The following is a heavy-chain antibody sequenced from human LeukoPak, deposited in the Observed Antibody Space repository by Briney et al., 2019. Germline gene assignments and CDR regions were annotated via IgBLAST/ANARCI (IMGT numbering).Heavy chain of an antibody. CDR1: GFTFSDAW. CDR3: ARGHYYGMDV. J-gene: IGHJ6*02. CDR2: INSDGSTT. V-gene: IGHV3-74*01. Sequence: GGSLRLSCAASGFTFSDAWMSWVRQAPGKGLVWVSPINSDGSTTSYADSVKGRFTISRDNAKNTLYLQMNSLRPEDTAVYYCARGHYYGMDVWGQGTTVTVSS.